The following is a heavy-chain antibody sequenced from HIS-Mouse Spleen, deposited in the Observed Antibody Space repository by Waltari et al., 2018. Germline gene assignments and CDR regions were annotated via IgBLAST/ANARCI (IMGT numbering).Heavy chain of an antibody. CDR1: GGSISSSSYY. Sequence: QLQLQESGPGLVKPSETLSLTCTVSGGSISSSSYYWGWIRQPPGKGLEWIGSIYYSGSTYSNPALKRRVTISVDTSKNQFSLKLSSVTAADTAVYYCARGLPSVDTAMVSAFDIWGQGTMVTVSS. D-gene: IGHD5-18*01. CDR3: ARGLPSVDTAMVSAFDI. V-gene: IGHV4-39*07. J-gene: IGHJ3*02. CDR2: IYYSGST.